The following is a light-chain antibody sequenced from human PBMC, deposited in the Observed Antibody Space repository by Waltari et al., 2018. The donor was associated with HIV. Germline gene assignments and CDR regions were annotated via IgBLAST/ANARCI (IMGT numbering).Light chain of an antibody. CDR1: QTIGTY. V-gene: IGKV1-39*01. Sequence: DIQVTQSPSSLSASVGYGVTVTCRASQTIGTYLNWYQQVPGEATKLLIYSASNLQSGVPSRFSGSGYGTDFSLTISSLEPEDFAVYYCQQSYTTPRTFGQGTKVEIK. CDR2: SAS. CDR3: QQSYTTPRT. J-gene: IGKJ1*01.